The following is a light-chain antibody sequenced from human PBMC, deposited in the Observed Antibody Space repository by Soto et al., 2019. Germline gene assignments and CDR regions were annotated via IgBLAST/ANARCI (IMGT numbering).Light chain of an antibody. CDR1: SSDVESYNV. V-gene: IGLV2-23*02. CDR2: EVS. Sequence: QSVLTQPASVSGSPGQSITISCTGTSSDVESYNVVSWYQQHPGKAPKLLIYEVSKRPSGVSDRFSGSKSGNTASLTISGLQAEDEADYNCCSYAGSSSAYVFGTGTKVTVL. J-gene: IGLJ1*01. CDR3: CSYAGSSSAYV.